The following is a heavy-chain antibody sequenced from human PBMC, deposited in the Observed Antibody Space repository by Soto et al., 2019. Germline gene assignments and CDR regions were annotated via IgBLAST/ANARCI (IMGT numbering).Heavy chain of an antibody. D-gene: IGHD1-7*01. CDR1: GFTFANFA. Sequence: GGSLRLSCSGSGFTFANFAMSWVRQAPGGGLEWVSGITVGGSTYYADSVEGRFRISRDNFRDTLSLHMSGVRVEDTAMYYCAKDPNGNYIGGFEMCGQGXLVT. J-gene: IGHJ3*02. CDR3: AKDPNGNYIGGFEM. CDR2: ITVGGST. V-gene: IGHV3-23*01.